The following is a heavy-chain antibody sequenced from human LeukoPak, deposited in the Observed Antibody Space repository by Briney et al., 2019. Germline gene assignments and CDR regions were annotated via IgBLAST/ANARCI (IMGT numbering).Heavy chain of an antibody. CDR1: GFTFTYYA. J-gene: IGHJ4*02. CDR2: ISGSGGST. CDR3: AKILGSGYFIYFDY. V-gene: IGHV3-23*01. D-gene: IGHD3-22*01. Sequence: PGGSLRLSCAASGFTFTYYAIHWVRQAPGKGLEWVSAISGSGGSTNYADSVKGRFTISRDNSKNTLYLQMNSLRAEDTAVYYCAKILGSGYFIYFDYWGQGTLVTVSS.